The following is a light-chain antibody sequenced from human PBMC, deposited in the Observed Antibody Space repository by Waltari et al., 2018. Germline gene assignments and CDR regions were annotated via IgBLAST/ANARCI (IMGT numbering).Light chain of an antibody. CDR1: QTISSY. CDR3: QQTYTTPWT. J-gene: IGKJ1*01. V-gene: IGKV1-39*01. Sequence: DIQMTQSPSSLSASIGDRVTVACRASQTISSYLNWYQQKPGRAPKLLIFAASSLQSGVPSRFSGSGSGTDFTLTINSLQPEDFATYYCQQTYTTPWTFGLGTKVEIK. CDR2: AAS.